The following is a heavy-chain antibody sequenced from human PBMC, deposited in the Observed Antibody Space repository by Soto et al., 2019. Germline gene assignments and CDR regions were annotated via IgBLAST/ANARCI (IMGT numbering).Heavy chain of an antibody. V-gene: IGHV4-31*03. D-gene: IGHD3-22*01. CDR2: IYYSGST. Sequence: PSETLSLTCTVSGGSISSGGYYWSWIRQHPGKGLEWIGHIYYSGSTYYNPSLKIRVTISVDTSKNQFSLKLSSVTAADTAVYYCARCIVVVTRRPYYFDYWGQGTLVTVSS. J-gene: IGHJ4*02. CDR1: GGSISSGGYY. CDR3: ARCIVVVTRRPYYFDY.